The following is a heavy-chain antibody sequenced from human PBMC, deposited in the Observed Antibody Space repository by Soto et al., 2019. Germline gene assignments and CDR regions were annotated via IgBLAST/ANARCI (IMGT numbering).Heavy chain of an antibody. D-gene: IGHD6-19*01. V-gene: IGHV4-34*01. Sequence: SETLSLTCAVYGGSFSGYYWSWIRQPPGKGLEWIGEINHSGSTNYNPSLKSRVTISVDTSKNQFSLKLSSVTAADTAVYYCAGLIAVAGMFDYWGQGTLVTVSS. CDR2: INHSGST. CDR1: GGSFSGYY. J-gene: IGHJ4*02. CDR3: AGLIAVAGMFDY.